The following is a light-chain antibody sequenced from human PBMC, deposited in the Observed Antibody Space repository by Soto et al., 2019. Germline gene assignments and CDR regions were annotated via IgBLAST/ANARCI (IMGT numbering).Light chain of an antibody. Sequence: DIQLTQSPSVLSASVGDTVTITCRASQALSNYLAWYQQKPGKAPDLLIYSASTLQSGVPSRFSGSGSETEFSLTNRAFQPEGFATYYCQQLSRYPLTFGGGTKVDIK. V-gene: IGKV1-9*01. J-gene: IGKJ4*01. CDR2: SAS. CDR3: QQLSRYPLT. CDR1: QALSNY.